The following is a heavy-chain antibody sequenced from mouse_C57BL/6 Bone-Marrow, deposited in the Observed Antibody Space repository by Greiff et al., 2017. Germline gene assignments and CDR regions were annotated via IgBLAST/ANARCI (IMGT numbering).Heavy chain of an antibody. CDR2: IYPGSGST. Sequence: QVQLQQPGAELVKPGASVKMSCKASGYTFTSYWINWVKQRPGQGLEWIGDIYPGSGSTNYNEKFKSKATLTVDTSTSTAYMQLSSLTSEDSAVYDCSRPYYSNYWYFDVWGTGTTVTVSA. J-gene: IGHJ1*03. D-gene: IGHD2-5*01. CDR1: GYTFTSYW. V-gene: IGHV1-55*01. CDR3: SRPYYSNYWYFDV.